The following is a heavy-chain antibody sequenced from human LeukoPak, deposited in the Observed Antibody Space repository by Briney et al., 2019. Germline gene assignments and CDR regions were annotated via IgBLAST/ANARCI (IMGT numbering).Heavy chain of an antibody. CDR1: GFTFSSYA. Sequence: PGGSLRLSCAASGFTFSSYAMSWVRQAPGKGLEWVSVIWYDGSTKYYADSVKGRFTISRDNAKNTLFLQMNSLRDEDTAVYYCASLELLDYWGQGTLVTVSS. CDR2: IWYDGSTK. J-gene: IGHJ4*02. V-gene: IGHV3-33*08. D-gene: IGHD1-7*01. CDR3: ASLELLDY.